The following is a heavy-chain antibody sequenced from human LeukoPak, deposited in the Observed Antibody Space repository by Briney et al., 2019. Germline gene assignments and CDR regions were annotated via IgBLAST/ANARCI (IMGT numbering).Heavy chain of an antibody. Sequence: SETLSLTCTVSGGSISSSSYYWGWIRQPPGKGLEWIGSIYYSGSTYYNPSLKSRVTISVDTSKNQFSLKLSSVTAADTAVYYCARGTTRYCSSTSCYASYFDYWGQGTLVTVSS. CDR2: IYYSGST. CDR3: ARGTTRYCSSTSCYASYFDY. D-gene: IGHD2-2*01. V-gene: IGHV4-39*07. J-gene: IGHJ4*02. CDR1: GGSISSSSYY.